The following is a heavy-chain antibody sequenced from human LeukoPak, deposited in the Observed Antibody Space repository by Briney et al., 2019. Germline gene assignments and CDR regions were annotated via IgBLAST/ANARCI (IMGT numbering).Heavy chain of an antibody. CDR2: FSAYNGNT. J-gene: IGHJ4*02. CDR3: ARSDIVLMVYAD. Sequence: ASVTVSCKASGYTFTSYGISWVRQAPGQGLEWMGWFSAYNGNTNYAQKLQGRVTMTTDTSTSTAYMELRSLRSDDTAVYYCARSDIVLMVYADWGQGTLVTVSS. CDR1: GYTFTSYG. V-gene: IGHV1-18*01. D-gene: IGHD2-8*01.